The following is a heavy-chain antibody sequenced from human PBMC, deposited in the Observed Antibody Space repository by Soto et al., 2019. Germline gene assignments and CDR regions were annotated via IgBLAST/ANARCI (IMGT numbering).Heavy chain of an antibody. D-gene: IGHD6-6*01. V-gene: IGHV1-69*13. Sequence: SVKVSCKASGGTFSSYAISWVRQAPGQGLDWMGGIIPIFGTANYAQKFQGRVTITADESTSTAYMELSSLRSEDTAVYYCARDKIPYSSSSGSYNWFDPWGQGTLVTVSS. J-gene: IGHJ5*02. CDR1: GGTFSSYA. CDR3: ARDKIPYSSSSGSYNWFDP. CDR2: IIPIFGTA.